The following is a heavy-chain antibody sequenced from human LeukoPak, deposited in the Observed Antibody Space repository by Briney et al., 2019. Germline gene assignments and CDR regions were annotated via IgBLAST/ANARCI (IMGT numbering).Heavy chain of an antibody. V-gene: IGHV3-7*01. CDR1: GFTFSTYR. Sequence: GGSLRLSCAASGFTFSTYRMSWVRQAPGKGLEWVANIKQDGSEKHYVDSVKGRFTISRDNSKNTLYLQMNSLRAEDTAVYYCAKVAPGSSCGDYVFDYWGQGTLVTVSS. CDR2: IKQDGSEK. D-gene: IGHD4-17*01. J-gene: IGHJ4*02. CDR3: AKVAPGSSCGDYVFDY.